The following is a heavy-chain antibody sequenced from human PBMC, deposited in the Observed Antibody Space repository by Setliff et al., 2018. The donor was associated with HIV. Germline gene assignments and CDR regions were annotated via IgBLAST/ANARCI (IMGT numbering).Heavy chain of an antibody. CDR3: VKGGMTNAAFNI. CDR2: ISGDGSVI. J-gene: IGHJ3*02. Sequence: GGSLRLSCAGSGFTFSRYNMNWVRQSPGGGLEWLSFISGDGSVITYAESVKGRFTISRDNAKNSLFLQMNSLRAEDTALYYCVKGGMTNAAFNIWGPGTMVTVSS. CDR1: GFTFSRYN. V-gene: IGHV3-48*01. D-gene: IGHD3-16*01.